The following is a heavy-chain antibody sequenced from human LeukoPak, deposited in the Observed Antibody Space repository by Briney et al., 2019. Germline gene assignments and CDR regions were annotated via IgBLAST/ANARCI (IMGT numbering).Heavy chain of an antibody. J-gene: IGHJ4*02. CDR2: VYPGDSDT. Sequence: GESLKISFKGSGYSFTSYWIGWVCQMPGKGLEWMGIVYPGDSDTRYSPSFQGQVTISADKSISTAYLQWSSLKASDTAMYYCARRLSSQEFFDYWGQGTLVTVSS. D-gene: IGHD2-2*01. CDR3: ARRLSSQEFFDY. CDR1: GYSFTSYW. V-gene: IGHV5-51*01.